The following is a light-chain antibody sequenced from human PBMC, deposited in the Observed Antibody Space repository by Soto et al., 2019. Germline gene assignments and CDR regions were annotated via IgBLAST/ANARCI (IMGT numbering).Light chain of an antibody. CDR3: QQYDNWPT. CDR1: QSVSSSY. Sequence: EIVLTQSPGTLSLSPGERATLSCRASQSVSSSYLAWYQHKPCQAPRLLIYDASNRATGIPDRFTGSGSGTDFTLTINRLEPEDFAVYYCQQYDNWPTFGQGTKVDIK. J-gene: IGKJ1*01. CDR2: DAS. V-gene: IGKV3-20*01.